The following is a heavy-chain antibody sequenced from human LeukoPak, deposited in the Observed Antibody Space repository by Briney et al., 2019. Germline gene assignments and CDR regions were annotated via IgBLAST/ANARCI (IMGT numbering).Heavy chain of an antibody. CDR2: ISGNSYYT. V-gene: IGHV3-11*03. CDR3: AGHIVGATSDFDV. D-gene: IGHD1-26*01. J-gene: IGHJ3*01. CDR1: AFTFSDYY. Sequence: GGSLRLSCSASAFTFSDYYMSWVRQAPGKGLDWLSYISGNSYYTNYADSLEGRFIISRDNAENSLYLQMNNLRAEDTAVYYCAGHIVGATSDFDVWGQGTVVTVSS.